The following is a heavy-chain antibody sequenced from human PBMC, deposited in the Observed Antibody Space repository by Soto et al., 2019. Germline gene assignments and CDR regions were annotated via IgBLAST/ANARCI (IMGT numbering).Heavy chain of an antibody. CDR3: AHRRAYCSGGSCYSIWFDP. V-gene: IGHV2-5*02. D-gene: IGHD2-15*01. J-gene: IGHJ5*02. CDR2: IYWEDDK. CDR1: GFSLSTSGVG. Sequence: QITLKESGPTLVKPTQTLTLTCTFSGFSLSTSGVGVGWIRQHPGKALEGRALIYWEDDKRYSPSLKTRLTITKDTAKNQVVLTMTTMDPVDTATYYCAHRRAYCSGGSCYSIWFDPWGQGTLVTVSS.